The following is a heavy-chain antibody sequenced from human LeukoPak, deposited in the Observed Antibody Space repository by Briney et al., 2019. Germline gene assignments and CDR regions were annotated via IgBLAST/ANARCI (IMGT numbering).Heavy chain of an antibody. D-gene: IGHD6-19*01. Sequence: GGSLRLSCAASGFTFSSYWMHWVRQAPGKGLVWVSRINSDGSSTSYADSVKGRFTISRDNAKNTLYLQMNSLRAEDTAVYYCARVSSGWEGAFDIWGQGTMVTVSS. CDR2: INSDGSST. V-gene: IGHV3-74*01. CDR1: GFTFSSYW. J-gene: IGHJ3*02. CDR3: ARVSSGWEGAFDI.